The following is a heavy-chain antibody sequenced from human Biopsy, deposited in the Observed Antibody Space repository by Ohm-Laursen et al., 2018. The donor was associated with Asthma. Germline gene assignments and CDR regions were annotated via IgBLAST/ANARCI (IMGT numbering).Heavy chain of an antibody. J-gene: IGHJ6*02. CDR2: IMIVFGTT. CDR3: ARCQVGYSSGWSLLLKKIYYSGMDV. CDR1: GGTFSNFA. Sequence: ASVKASCKAPGGTFSNFAISWVRQAPGQGLEWLGGIMIVFGTTNYAQKFQGRVTITADESTSTAYMEVTSLRSEDTAIYYCARCQVGYSSGWSLLLKKIYYSGMDVWGQGTAVTVSS. D-gene: IGHD6-19*01. V-gene: IGHV1-69*13.